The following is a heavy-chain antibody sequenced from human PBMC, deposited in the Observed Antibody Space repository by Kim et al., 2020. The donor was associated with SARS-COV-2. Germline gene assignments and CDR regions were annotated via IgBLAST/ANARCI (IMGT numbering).Heavy chain of an antibody. J-gene: IGHJ5*02. CDR1: GGSISSSSYY. CDR2: IYYSGST. V-gene: IGHV4-39*01. CDR3: TRLGPGLLNWFDT. D-gene: IGHD1-26*01. Sequence: SETLSLTCTVSGGSISSSSYYWGWIRQPPGKGLEWIGSIYYSGSTYYNPSLKSRVTISVDTSKNQFSLKLSSVTAADTAVYYCTRLGPGLLNWFDTWGQGTLVTVSS.